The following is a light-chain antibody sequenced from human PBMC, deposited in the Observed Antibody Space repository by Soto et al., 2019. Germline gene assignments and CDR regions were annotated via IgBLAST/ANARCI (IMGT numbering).Light chain of an antibody. CDR1: SSDVGSYNL. J-gene: IGLJ3*02. CDR3: CSYAGSSTWV. V-gene: IGLV2-23*02. CDR2: EVS. Sequence: QSAVTQPASVSGSPGRSITMSCTGTSSDVGSYNLVSWYQQHPGKAPKLMIYEVSKRPSGVSNRFSGSKSGNTASLTISGLQAEDEADYYCCSYAGSSTWVFGGGTKLTVL.